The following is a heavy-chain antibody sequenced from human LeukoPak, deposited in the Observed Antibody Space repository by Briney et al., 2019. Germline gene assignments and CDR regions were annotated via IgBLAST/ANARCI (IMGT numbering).Heavy chain of an antibody. V-gene: IGHV3-23*01. D-gene: IGHD5-18*01. CDR3: AKDRRIQLWFPPSDY. CDR2: ISGSGGST. Sequence: PGGSLRLSCAASGFTVSSNYMSWVRQAPGKGLEWVSAISGSGGSTYYADSVKGRFTISRDNSKNTLYLQMNSLRAEDTAVYYCAKDRRIQLWFPPSDYWGQGTLVTVSS. J-gene: IGHJ4*02. CDR1: GFTVSSNY.